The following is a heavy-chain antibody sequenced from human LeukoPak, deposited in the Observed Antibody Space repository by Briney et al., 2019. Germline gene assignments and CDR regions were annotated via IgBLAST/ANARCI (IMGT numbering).Heavy chain of an antibody. Sequence: GASVKVSCKASGYTFTSYDINWVRQATGQGLEWMGWMNPNSGNTGYAQKFQGRVTITRNTSISTAYMELSSLRSEDTAVYYYARGAARLSYYYYMDVWGKGTTVTVSS. V-gene: IGHV1-8*03. CDR2: MNPNSGNT. CDR3: ARGAARLSYYYYMDV. D-gene: IGHD6-6*01. CDR1: GYTFTSYD. J-gene: IGHJ6*03.